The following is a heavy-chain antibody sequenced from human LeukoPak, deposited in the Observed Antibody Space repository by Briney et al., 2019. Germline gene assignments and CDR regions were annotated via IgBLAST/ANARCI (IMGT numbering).Heavy chain of an antibody. CDR3: ARDYRSGWYLGGNWFDP. CDR2: IYTSGST. D-gene: IGHD6-19*01. V-gene: IGHV4-61*02. CDR1: GGSISSGSYY. Sequence: KPSETLSLTCTVSGGSISSGSYYWSWIRQPAGKGLEWIGRIYTSGSTNYNPSLKSRVTISVDTSKNQFSLKLSSVTAADTAVYYCARDYRSGWYLGGNWFDPWGQGTLVTVSS. J-gene: IGHJ5*02.